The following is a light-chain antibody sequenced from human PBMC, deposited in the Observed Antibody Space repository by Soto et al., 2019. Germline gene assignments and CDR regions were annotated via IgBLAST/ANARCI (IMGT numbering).Light chain of an antibody. CDR1: QRVSSSY. J-gene: IGKJ2*01. V-gene: IGKV3-20*01. CDR2: GAS. Sequence: EIVLTQSPGTLSLSPGERATLSCRASQRVSSSYLAWYQQKPGQAPRLLIYGASSRATGIPDRFSGSGSGTDFTLTISRLEPEDFAAYFCQRYGSSPPFTFGQGTKVEI. CDR3: QRYGSSPPFT.